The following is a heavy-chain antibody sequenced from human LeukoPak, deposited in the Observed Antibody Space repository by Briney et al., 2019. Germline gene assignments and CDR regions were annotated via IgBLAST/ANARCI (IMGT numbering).Heavy chain of an antibody. D-gene: IGHD3-22*01. V-gene: IGHV3-23*01. J-gene: IGHJ5*02. Sequence: GGSLRLSCAASGFSFSNYAMSWVRQAPGKGLEWVSAITGSGGSTYYADSVKGRYTISRDNSKNTLSLQMNSLRAEDTALYYCAKDSGDSSGYWNCFDPWGQGTLVTVSS. CDR3: AKDSGDSSGYWNCFDP. CDR2: ITGSGGST. CDR1: GFSFSNYA.